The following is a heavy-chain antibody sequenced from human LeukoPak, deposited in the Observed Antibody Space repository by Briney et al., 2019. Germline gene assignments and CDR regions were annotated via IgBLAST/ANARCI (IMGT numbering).Heavy chain of an antibody. V-gene: IGHV3-20*04. Sequence: GGSLRLSCAASGFTFDDYGMSWVRQAPGKGLEWVSGINWNGGSTGYAYSVKGRFTISRDNAQNSLYLQMNSLSAEDTALYYCARDFSYYYYYYMDVWGKGTTVTVSS. J-gene: IGHJ6*03. CDR3: ARDFSYYYYYYMDV. CDR1: GFTFDDYG. CDR2: INWNGGST.